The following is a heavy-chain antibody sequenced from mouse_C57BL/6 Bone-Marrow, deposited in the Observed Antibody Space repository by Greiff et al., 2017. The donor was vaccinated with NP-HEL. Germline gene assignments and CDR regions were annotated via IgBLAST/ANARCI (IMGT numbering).Heavy chain of an antibody. V-gene: IGHV5-9*01. D-gene: IGHD1-1*01. J-gene: IGHJ3*01. CDR3: ARHSYYYGSSLAWFAY. CDR1: GFTFSSYT. CDR2: ISGGGGNT. Sequence: EVKVVESGGGLVKPGGSLKLSCAASGFTFSSYTMSWVRQTPEKRLEWVATISGGGGNTYYPDSVKGRFTISRDNAKNTLYLQMSSLRSEDTALYYCARHSYYYGSSLAWFAYWGQGTLVTVSA.